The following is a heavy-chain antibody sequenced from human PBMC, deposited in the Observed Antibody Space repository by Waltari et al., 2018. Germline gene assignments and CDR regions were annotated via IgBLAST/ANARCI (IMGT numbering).Heavy chain of an antibody. D-gene: IGHD6-13*01. CDR1: GYSISSGYY. CDR3: ARHVGIAAAGYWYFDL. CDR2: IYHSGST. Sequence: QVQLQESGPGLVKPSETLSLTCAVSGYSISSGYYWGWIRQPPGKGLEWIGSIYHSGSTDYNPSLKSRVTISVDTSKNQFSLKLSSVTAADTAVYYCARHVGIAAAGYWYFDLWGRGTLVTVSS. J-gene: IGHJ2*01. V-gene: IGHV4-38-2*01.